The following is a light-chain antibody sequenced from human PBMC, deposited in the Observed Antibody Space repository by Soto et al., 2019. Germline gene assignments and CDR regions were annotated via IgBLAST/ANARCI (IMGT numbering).Light chain of an antibody. CDR1: QGIRDD. Sequence: QMTQSPSSLSASVGDRVTITFRASQGIRDDLAWYRQKPGIAPKLLIYAASSLQSGVPSRFSGSGSGTDFTLTISSLQPEDFATYYCLQDYDFPRTFGQGTKVDIK. CDR3: LQDYDFPRT. J-gene: IGKJ1*01. V-gene: IGKV1-6*01. CDR2: AAS.